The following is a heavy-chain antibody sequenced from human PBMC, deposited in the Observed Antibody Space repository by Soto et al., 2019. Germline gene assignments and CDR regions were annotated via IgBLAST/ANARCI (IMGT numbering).Heavy chain of an antibody. CDR2: ISGRGGST. Sequence: EVQLLESGGGLVQPGGSLRLSCAASGFTFSNYAMSWVRQAPGKGLEWVSVISGRGGSTYYADSVKGRFTISRDNSKNTLYLQMNSLRAEDTAVYYCAKDHPLRFWTFDPWGQGTLVTVSS. D-gene: IGHD3-3*01. J-gene: IGHJ5*02. V-gene: IGHV3-23*01. CDR1: GFTFSNYA. CDR3: AKDHPLRFWTFDP.